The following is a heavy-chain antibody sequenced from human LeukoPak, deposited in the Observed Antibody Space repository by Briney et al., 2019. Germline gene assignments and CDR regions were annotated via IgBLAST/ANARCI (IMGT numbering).Heavy chain of an antibody. D-gene: IGHD2-2*01. CDR2: INCKGGST. Sequence: GGSLRLSCAASGFTFDDYGISWVRQAPGKGLEWVAGINCKGGSTGYADSVKGRFTISRDNAKNSLYLQMNSLRPEDTALYYCARVIGGYCSSPSCYSDYWGQGTLVTVSS. CDR3: ARVIGGYCSSPSCYSDY. CDR1: GFTFDDYG. J-gene: IGHJ4*02. V-gene: IGHV3-20*04.